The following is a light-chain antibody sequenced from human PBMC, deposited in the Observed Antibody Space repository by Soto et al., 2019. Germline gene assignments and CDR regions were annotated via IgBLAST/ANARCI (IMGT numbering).Light chain of an antibody. CDR1: QSVSSN. CDR2: GAS. J-gene: IGKJ1*01. V-gene: IGKV3-15*01. CDR3: QQRGDWPRT. Sequence: DIVMTQSPATLSVAPGERATLSCRASQSVSSNLAWYQQKPGQAPRLLIYGASTRATGIPARFSGSGSGTDFTLTISSLEPEDFAVYYCQQRGDWPRTFGQGTKVDIK.